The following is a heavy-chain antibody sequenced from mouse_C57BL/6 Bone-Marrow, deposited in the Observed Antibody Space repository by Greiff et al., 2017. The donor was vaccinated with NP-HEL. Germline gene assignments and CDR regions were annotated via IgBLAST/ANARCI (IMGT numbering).Heavy chain of an antibody. D-gene: IGHD2-4*01. Sequence: EVQLVESGPGLVKPSQSLSLTCSVTGYSITSGYYWNWLRPFPEKQLEWMDLISYDGSNNYHPSLKNRISITRDTSKNQFFLKLNSVTTEDTATYYCARPGLRRFAYWGQGTLVTVSA. CDR3: ARPGLRRFAY. CDR2: ISYDGSN. CDR1: GYSITSGYY. J-gene: IGHJ3*01. V-gene: IGHV3-6*01.